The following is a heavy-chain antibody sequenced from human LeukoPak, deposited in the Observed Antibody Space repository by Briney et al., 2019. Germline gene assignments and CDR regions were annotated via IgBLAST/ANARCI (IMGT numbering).Heavy chain of an antibody. Sequence: GRSLRLSCAASGFTFSSYGMHWVRLAPGKGLEWVSIISGSGGSTYSADSVKGRFTISRDNSKNTLYLQMNSLRAEDTAVYYCAKATPAAPSASRYYDYWGQGSLVTVSS. CDR3: AKATPAAPSASRYYDY. V-gene: IGHV3-23*01. CDR2: ISGSGGST. CDR1: GFTFSSYG. J-gene: IGHJ4*02. D-gene: IGHD4-11*01.